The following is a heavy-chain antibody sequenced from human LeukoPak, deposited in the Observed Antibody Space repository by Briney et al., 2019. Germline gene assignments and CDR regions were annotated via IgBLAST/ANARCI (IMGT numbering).Heavy chain of an antibody. J-gene: IGHJ3*02. CDR2: ISWNSGTI. CDR3: AKDIASSGPHAFDI. D-gene: IGHD3-22*01. Sequence: SLRLSCAASGCTFDDYALQWVRQAPGKGLEWVSGISWNSGTIVDADSVKGRVTISRDNAKSSLYLQMNSLRPEDTALYYCAKDIASSGPHAFDIWGQGTMVTVSS. V-gene: IGHV3-9*01. CDR1: GCTFDDYA.